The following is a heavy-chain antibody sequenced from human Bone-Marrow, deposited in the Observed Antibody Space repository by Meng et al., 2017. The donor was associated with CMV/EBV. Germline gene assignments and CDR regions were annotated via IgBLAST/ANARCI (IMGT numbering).Heavy chain of an antibody. J-gene: IGHJ4*02. CDR2: IYSGGST. D-gene: IGHD7-27*01. CDR3: ARDLGY. V-gene: IGHV3-66*02. Sequence: GESLKISCAASGFTVSSNYMSWVRQAPGKGLEWVSVIYSGGSTYYADSGKGRFTISRDNSKNTLYLQMNSLRAEDTAVYYCARDLGYWGQGTLVTVSS. CDR1: GFTVSSNY.